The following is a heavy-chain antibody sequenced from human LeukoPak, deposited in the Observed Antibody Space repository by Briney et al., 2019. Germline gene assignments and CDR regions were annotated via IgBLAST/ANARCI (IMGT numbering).Heavy chain of an antibody. CDR3: ASHSIAAAGFAEYFQH. CDR2: IYYSGST. V-gene: IGHV4-59*01. D-gene: IGHD6-13*01. CDR1: GGSISSYY. Sequence: PSETLSLTCTVSGGSISSYYWSWIRQPPGKGLEWIGYIYYSGSTNYNPSLKSRVTISVDTSKNQFSLKLSSVTAADTAVYYCASHSIAAAGFAEYFQHWGQGTLVTVSS. J-gene: IGHJ1*01.